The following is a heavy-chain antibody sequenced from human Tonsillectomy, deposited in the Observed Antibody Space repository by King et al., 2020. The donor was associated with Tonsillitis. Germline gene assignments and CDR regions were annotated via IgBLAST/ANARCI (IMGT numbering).Heavy chain of an antibody. J-gene: IGHJ4*01. CDR1: GASISSFY. CDR3: ATVDXHGYSXY. V-gene: IGHV4-59*08. CDR2: IHYSGTT. D-gene: IGHD5-12*01. Sequence: VQLQESGPGLVKPSDTLSLTCTVSGASISSFYWSWIRQPPGKGLEWIGYIHYSGTTKYNPSLQSRVTMSLAMSKNQFSLRLNSVTAADTAVFYCATVDXHGYSXYWGXGTLVTVSS.